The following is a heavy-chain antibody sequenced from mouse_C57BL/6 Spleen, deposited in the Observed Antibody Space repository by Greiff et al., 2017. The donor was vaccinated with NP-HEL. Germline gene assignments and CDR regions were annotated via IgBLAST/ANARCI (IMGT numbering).Heavy chain of an antibody. V-gene: IGHV14-1*01. Sequence: EVQLQQSGAELVRPGASVKLSCTASGFNIKDYYMHWVKQRPEQGLEWIGRIDPEDGDTEYAPKFQGKATMTADTSSNTAYLQLSSLTSEDTAVYYWTHITTVVAPFDYWGQGTTLTVSS. CDR3: THITTVVAPFDY. CDR1: GFNIKDYY. J-gene: IGHJ2*01. D-gene: IGHD1-1*01. CDR2: IDPEDGDT.